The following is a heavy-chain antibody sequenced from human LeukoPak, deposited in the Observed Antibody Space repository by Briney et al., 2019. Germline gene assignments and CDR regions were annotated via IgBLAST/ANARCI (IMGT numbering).Heavy chain of an antibody. CDR1: GFTFSDYW. CDR2: ISKEGDNA. CDR3: ARGGYNGSYYRFS. J-gene: IGHJ4*02. V-gene: IGHV3-74*01. Sequence: GGSLRLSCAASGFTFSDYWMHWVRQVPGKGLVWLSRISKEGDNAVYADSAKGRFTMSRDNAKKTVYLQLTTLRPEDTAVYYCARGGYNGSYYRFSWGQGTLVTVSS. D-gene: IGHD3-22*01.